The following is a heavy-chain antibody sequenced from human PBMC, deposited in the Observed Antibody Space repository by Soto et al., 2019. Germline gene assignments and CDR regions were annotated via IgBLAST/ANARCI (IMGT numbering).Heavy chain of an antibody. CDR3: ARLTTRDCSGGSCYSPYYYYGMDV. CDR2: IDPSDSYT. Sequence: GESLKISCKGSGYSFTSYWISWVRQMPGKGLEWMGRIDPSDSYTNYSPSFQGHVTISADKSISTAYLQWSSLKASDTAMYYCARLTTRDCSGGSCYSPYYYYGMDVWGQGTTVTVPS. CDR1: GYSFTSYW. J-gene: IGHJ6*02. V-gene: IGHV5-10-1*01. D-gene: IGHD2-15*01.